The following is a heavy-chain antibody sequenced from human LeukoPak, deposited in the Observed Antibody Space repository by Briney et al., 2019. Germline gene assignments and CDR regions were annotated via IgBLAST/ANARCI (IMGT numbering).Heavy chain of an antibody. CDR2: ITSSSTYM. V-gene: IGHV3-21*01. CDR3: ARGKRIVGATLFDY. Sequence: GGSPRLSCAASGFTFNSYNMNWVRQAPGKGLEWVSSITSSSTYMYYADSVKGRFTISRDNAKNSLYLQMNSLRAEDTAVYYCARGKRIVGATLFDYWGQGTLVTVSS. D-gene: IGHD1-26*01. CDR1: GFTFNSYN. J-gene: IGHJ4*02.